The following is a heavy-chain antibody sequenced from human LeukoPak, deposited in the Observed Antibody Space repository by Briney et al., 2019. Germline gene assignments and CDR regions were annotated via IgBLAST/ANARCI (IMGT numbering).Heavy chain of an antibody. CDR2: IYYSGST. CDR3: ARDVPYYGSGSYFDY. D-gene: IGHD3-10*01. Sequence: SQTPSLTCTVSGGSISSGDYYWSWIRQPPGKGLEWIGYIYYSGSTYYNPSLKSRVTISVDMSKTQFSLKLSSVTAADTAVYYCARDVPYYGSGSYFDYWGQGTLVTVSS. J-gene: IGHJ4*02. V-gene: IGHV4-30-4*01. CDR1: GGSISSGDYY.